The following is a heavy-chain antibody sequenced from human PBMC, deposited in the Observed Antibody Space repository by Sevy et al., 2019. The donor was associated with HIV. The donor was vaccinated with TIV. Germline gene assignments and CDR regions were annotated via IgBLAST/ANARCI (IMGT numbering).Heavy chain of an antibody. V-gene: IGHV3-7*01. Sequence: GGSLRLSCAASGFTFSSYWMSWVRQAPGKGLEWVANIKQDGSEKYYVVSVKGRFTISRDNAKISLYLQMNSLRAEETAVYYCAREYEYDFWSGYGTYFDYWGQGTLVTVSS. D-gene: IGHD3-3*01. J-gene: IGHJ4*02. CDR3: AREYEYDFWSGYGTYFDY. CDR1: GFTFSSYW. CDR2: IKQDGSEK.